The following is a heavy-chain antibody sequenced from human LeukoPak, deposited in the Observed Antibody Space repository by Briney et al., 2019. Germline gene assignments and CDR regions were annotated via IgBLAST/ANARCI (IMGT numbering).Heavy chain of an antibody. CDR2: IYSGGST. J-gene: IGHJ6*02. CDR1: GFTVDNTY. V-gene: IGHV3-53*01. D-gene: IGHD3-3*01. CDR3: ARCIAIFGVVILPRMDV. Sequence: GGCLRLSCSASGFTVDNTYMTWVRQAPGKGLEWVSAIYSGGSTYYTDSVKGRFIISRDNFKNTLYLQMSNLRAEDTAVYYCARCIAIFGVVILPRMDVWGQGATVTVSS.